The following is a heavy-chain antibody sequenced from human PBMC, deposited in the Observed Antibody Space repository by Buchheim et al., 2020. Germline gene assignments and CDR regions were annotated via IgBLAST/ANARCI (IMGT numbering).Heavy chain of an antibody. D-gene: IGHD6-13*01. J-gene: IGHJ5*02. Sequence: QVQLQESGPGLVKSSETLSLTCTVSGASITSGSYYWTWIRQPAGKGLEWIGRIYTNGTTNYNPSLKSRVTISVDTSKNQLSLKLASVTAADTAVFYCARGVHQLGRFDPWGQG. CDR1: GASITSGSYY. CDR2: IYTNGTT. CDR3: ARGVHQLGRFDP. V-gene: IGHV4-61*02.